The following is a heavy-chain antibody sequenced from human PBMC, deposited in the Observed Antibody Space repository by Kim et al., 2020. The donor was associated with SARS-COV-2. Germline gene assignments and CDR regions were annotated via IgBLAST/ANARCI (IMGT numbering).Heavy chain of an antibody. D-gene: IGHD3-10*02. J-gene: IGHJ4*02. CDR3: ARSKFGELSNFDY. Sequence: YNPSLKSRVTISVDTSKNQFSLKLSSVTAADTAVYYCARSKFGELSNFDYWGQGTLVTVSS. V-gene: IGHV4-31*02.